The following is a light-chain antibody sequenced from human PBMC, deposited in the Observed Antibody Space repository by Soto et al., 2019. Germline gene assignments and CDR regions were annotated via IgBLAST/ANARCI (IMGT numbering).Light chain of an antibody. CDR2: EVT. J-gene: IGLJ2*01. Sequence: QSALTQPPSASGSPGQSVTISCTGTSSDVGGYNYVSWYLQHPGKAPKLMIYEVTKRPSGVPDRFSASKSGNTASLTVSGPQGGDGADYYSSPYGGRNNLVFGGGTKLPAL. CDR3: SPYGGRNNLV. V-gene: IGLV2-8*01. CDR1: SSDVGGYNY.